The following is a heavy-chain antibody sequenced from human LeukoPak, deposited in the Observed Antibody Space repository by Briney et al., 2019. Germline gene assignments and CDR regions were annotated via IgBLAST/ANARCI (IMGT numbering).Heavy chain of an antibody. J-gene: IGHJ4*02. CDR2: MNPNSGST. CDR3: ARGRSTGYPYYFEY. Sequence: VKVSCKASGYTFTSYDINWVRQATGQGLEWMGWMNPNSGSTGYAQKFQGRVTITRNTSISTAYMELSGLRSEDTAVYYCARGRSTGYPYYFEYWGQGTLVTLSS. V-gene: IGHV1-8*03. D-gene: IGHD5-12*01. CDR1: GYTFTSYD.